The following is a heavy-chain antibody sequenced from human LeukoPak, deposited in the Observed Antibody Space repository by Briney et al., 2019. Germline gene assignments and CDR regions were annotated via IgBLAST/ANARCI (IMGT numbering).Heavy chain of an antibody. CDR3: ARDYCSSTSCYTGRVDY. V-gene: IGHV1-2*02. J-gene: IGHJ4*02. CDR2: INPNSGGT. D-gene: IGHD2-2*02. Sequence: GASLKVSCKASGYTFTGYYMHWVRQAPGQGLEWMGWINPNSGGTNYAQKFQGRVTMTRDTSISTAYMELSRLRSDDTAVYYCARDYCSSTSCYTGRVDYWGQGTLVTVSS. CDR1: GYTFTGYY.